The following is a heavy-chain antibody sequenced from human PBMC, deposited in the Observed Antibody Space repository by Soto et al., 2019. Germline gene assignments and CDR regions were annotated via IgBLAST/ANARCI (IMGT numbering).Heavy chain of an antibody. J-gene: IGHJ6*02. CDR3: PRGLLPMDV. D-gene: IGHD3-22*01. Sequence: LSLTCPVFGGSISSYYWSWIRQPPGKGLEWIGYIYYRGSTNYNPSLKSRVTISVDTSKNQFSLKVSSVTAADTAVYYCPRGLLPMDVWGQGTTLTLSS. CDR1: GGSISSYY. CDR2: IYYRGST. V-gene: IGHV4-59*01.